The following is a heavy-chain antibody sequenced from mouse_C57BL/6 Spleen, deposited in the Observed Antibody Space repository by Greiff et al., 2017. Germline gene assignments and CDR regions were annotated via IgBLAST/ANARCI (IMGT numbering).Heavy chain of an antibody. CDR2: ISDGGSYT. CDR3: ARGYSKFAY. CDR1: GFTFSSYA. Sequence: EVQLVESGGGLVKPGGSLKLSCAASGFTFSSYAMSWVRQTPEKRLEWVATISDGGSYTYYPDNVKGRFTISRDNAKTNLYLQVNHLKSEDTAMYYCARGYSKFAYWGQGTLVTVSA. V-gene: IGHV5-4*01. J-gene: IGHJ3*01. D-gene: IGHD1-1*01.